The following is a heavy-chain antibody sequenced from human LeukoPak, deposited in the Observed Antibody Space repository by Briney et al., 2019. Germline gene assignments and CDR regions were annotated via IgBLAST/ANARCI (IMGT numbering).Heavy chain of an antibody. Sequence: ASVKVSCKASGYTFTNYGISWVRQAPGQGLEWMGWISAYNGNTNYAQKFQFRVTMTTDTSTSTAYMELRSLTSDDTAVYYCARDKAVTTELTQYFHHWGQGTLVTVSS. CDR1: GYTFTNYG. V-gene: IGHV1-18*01. CDR2: ISAYNGNT. D-gene: IGHD4-11*01. CDR3: ARDKAVTTELTQYFHH. J-gene: IGHJ1*01.